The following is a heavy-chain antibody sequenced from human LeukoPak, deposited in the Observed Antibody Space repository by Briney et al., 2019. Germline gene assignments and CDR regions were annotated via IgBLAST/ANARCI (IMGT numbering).Heavy chain of an antibody. D-gene: IGHD3-22*01. J-gene: IGHJ3*02. CDR1: GGSISRYY. CDR2: VNTSGSA. Sequence: SETLSLTCTVSGGSISRYYWNWIRQPAGKGLEWIGRVNTSGSANYNPSLKSPVTMSVDTSKNQFSLRLRSVTAADTAVYYCARLLSYYYDTSGYSADAFDIWGQGTMVTVSS. CDR3: ARLLSYYYDTSGYSADAFDI. V-gene: IGHV4-4*07.